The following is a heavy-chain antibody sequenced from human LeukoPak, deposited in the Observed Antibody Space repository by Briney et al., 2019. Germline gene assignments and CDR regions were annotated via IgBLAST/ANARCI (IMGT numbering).Heavy chain of an antibody. CDR1: GVSISSGSYY. D-gene: IGHD3-10*01. J-gene: IGHJ6*03. CDR2: IFTSGST. V-gene: IGHV4-61*02. CDR3: AREGKITMVRGVIRYYYMDV. Sequence: SQTLSLTCTVSGVSISSGSYYWSWIRQPAGKGLEWIGRIFTSGSTKYNPSLKSRVTISVDTSKNQFSLKLSSVTAADTAVYYCAREGKITMVRGVIRYYYMDVWGKGTTVTISS.